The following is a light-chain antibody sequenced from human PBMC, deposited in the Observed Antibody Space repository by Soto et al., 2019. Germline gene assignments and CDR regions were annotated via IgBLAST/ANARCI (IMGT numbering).Light chain of an antibody. Sequence: QSVLTQPASVSGSPGQSITISCTGTSSDVGGYNYVSWYQQHPGKAPKLMIYEVRNRPSGVSNRFSGSKSGNTASLTISGLQAEDEGDYYCSSYTSSSTPYVFGTGTKLTVL. CDR3: SSYTSSSTPYV. V-gene: IGLV2-14*01. J-gene: IGLJ1*01. CDR2: EVR. CDR1: SSDVGGYNY.